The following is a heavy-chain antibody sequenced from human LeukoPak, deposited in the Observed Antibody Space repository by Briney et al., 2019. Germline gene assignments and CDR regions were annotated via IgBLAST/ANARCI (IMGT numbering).Heavy chain of an antibody. Sequence: GESLKISCQGSGYSFTSYWIGWVRQMPGKGLEWMGIIYPGDSDTRYSPSFQGHVTISADRSISIAYLQWSSLKVSDTAVYYCARLDGSGSYSRGPDYWGQGTLVTVSS. D-gene: IGHD3-10*01. V-gene: IGHV5-51*01. J-gene: IGHJ4*02. CDR2: IYPGDSDT. CDR3: ARLDGSGSYSRGPDY. CDR1: GYSFTSYW.